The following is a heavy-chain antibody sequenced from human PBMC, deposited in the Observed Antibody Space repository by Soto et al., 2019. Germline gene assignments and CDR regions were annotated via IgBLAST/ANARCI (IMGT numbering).Heavy chain of an antibody. V-gene: IGHV3-48*01. J-gene: IGHJ4*02. CDR1: GFSFSGNS. D-gene: IGHD4-17*01. CDR2: ISTTSVTK. CDR3: ARGTVTSPGD. Sequence: GGSLRLSCAASGFSFSGNSMNWVRQAPGKGLEWVSYISTTSVTKHYADSVKGRFTISRDNAKNSLYQQMNTLRAEDTAVYYCARGTVTSPGDWGQGTLVTVSS.